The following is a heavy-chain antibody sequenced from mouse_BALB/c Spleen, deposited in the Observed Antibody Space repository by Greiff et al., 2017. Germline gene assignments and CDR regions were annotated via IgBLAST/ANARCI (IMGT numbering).Heavy chain of an antibody. CDR2: INPNNGGT. D-gene: IGHD1-2*01. V-gene: IGHV1-18*01. CDR1: GYTFTDYN. Sequence: VQLQQSGPELVKPGASVKIPCKASGYTFTDYNMDWVKQSHGKSLEWIGDINPNNGGTIYNQKFKGKATLTVDKSSSTAYMELRSLTSEDTAVYYCARGGITTILDYWGQGTTLTVSS. J-gene: IGHJ2*01. CDR3: ARGGITTILDY.